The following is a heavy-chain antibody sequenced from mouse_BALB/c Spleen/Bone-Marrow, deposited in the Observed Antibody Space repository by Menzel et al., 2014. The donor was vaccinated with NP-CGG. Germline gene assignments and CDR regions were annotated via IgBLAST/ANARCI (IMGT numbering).Heavy chain of an antibody. CDR3: ARQRGYAYAMDY. V-gene: IGHV5-12-1*01. J-gene: IGHJ4*01. CDR1: GFAFSGYD. CDR2: ISSGGSNT. D-gene: IGHD2-2*01. Sequence: EVHLVESGGGLVKPGGSLKLSCAASGFAFSGYDMSWVRQTPEKRLEWVAYISSGGSNTYYPDTVKGRFTISRDNAKNTLYLQMNSPKSEDTAMYYCARQRGYAYAMDYWGQGTSVTVSS.